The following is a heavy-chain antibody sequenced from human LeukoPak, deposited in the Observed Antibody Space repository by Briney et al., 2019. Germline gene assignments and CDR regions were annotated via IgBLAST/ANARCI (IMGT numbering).Heavy chain of an antibody. CDR2: IWYDGSNK. V-gene: IGHV3-33*01. D-gene: IGHD3-22*01. J-gene: IGHJ4*02. CDR1: GFTFSSYG. Sequence: GGSLRLSCAASGFTFSSYGMHWVRQAPGKGLEWVAVIWYDGSNKYYADSVKGRFTISRDNSKNTLYLQMNSLRAEDTAVYYCARDFSDTSGCFDYWGQGTLVTVSS. CDR3: ARDFSDTSGCFDY.